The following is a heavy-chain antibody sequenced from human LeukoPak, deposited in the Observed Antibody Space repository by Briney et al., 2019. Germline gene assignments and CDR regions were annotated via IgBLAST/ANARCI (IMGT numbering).Heavy chain of an antibody. Sequence: PSETLSLTCTVSGGSISSYSWSWIRQPPGKGLEWFGYISYSGSTNYNPSLKSRGTVSVDTSKNQFSLKLRSVTAAVTAVYYCARGIDYGDFQHWGQGTLVTVSS. V-gene: IGHV4-59*01. CDR1: GGSISSYS. CDR3: ARGIDYGDFQH. D-gene: IGHD4-17*01. J-gene: IGHJ1*01. CDR2: ISYSGST.